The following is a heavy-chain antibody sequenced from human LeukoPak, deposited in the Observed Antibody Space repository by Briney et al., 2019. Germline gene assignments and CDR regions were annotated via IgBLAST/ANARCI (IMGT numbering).Heavy chain of an antibody. J-gene: IGHJ5*02. D-gene: IGHD2-15*01. CDR2: IYHSGST. V-gene: IGHV4-4*02. CDR1: GGSISSSNW. CDR3: ARDHGYCSGGSCYINWFDP. Sequence: SETLSLTCAVSGGSISSSNWWSWVRQPPGKGLEWLGEIYHSGSTNYNPSLKSRVTISVDTSKNQFSLKLSSVTAADTAVYYCARDHGYCSGGSCYINWFDPWGQGTLVTVSS.